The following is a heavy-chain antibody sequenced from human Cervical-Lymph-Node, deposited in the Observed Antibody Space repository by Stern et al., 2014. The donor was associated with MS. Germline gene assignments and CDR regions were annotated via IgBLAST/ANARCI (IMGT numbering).Heavy chain of an antibody. CDR1: GFNFNDFA. Sequence: EVQLVESGGGLVQPGGYLRLPCAASGFNFNDFAMTWVRQAPGKGLEWVSSISGSGGNTFYAESVKGRFTISRDNSKSTMWLQMSSLRAEDTAIYYCAKGKTVTGTGYGIDVWGQGTTVTVSS. CDR3: AKGKTVTGTGYGIDV. J-gene: IGHJ6*01. CDR2: ISGSGGNT. V-gene: IGHV3-23*04. D-gene: IGHD6-19*01.